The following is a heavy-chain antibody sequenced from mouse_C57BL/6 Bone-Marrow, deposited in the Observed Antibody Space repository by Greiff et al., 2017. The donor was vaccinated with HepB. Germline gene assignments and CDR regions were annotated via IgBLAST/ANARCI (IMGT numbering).Heavy chain of an antibody. V-gene: IGHV1-50*01. CDR3: ARRASLLSWFAY. D-gene: IGHD3-1*01. Sequence: QVQLQQPGAEFVKPGASVKLSCKASGYTFTSYWMQWVKQRPGQGLEWIGEIYPSDSYINYNQKFKGKATLTVDNSSSTAYMQLSSLTSEDSAVSYSARRASLLSWFAYWGQGTLVTVSA. J-gene: IGHJ3*01. CDR1: GYTFTSYW. CDR2: IYPSDSYI.